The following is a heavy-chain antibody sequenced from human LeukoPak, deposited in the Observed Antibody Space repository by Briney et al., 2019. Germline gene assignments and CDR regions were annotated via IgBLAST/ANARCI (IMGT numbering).Heavy chain of an antibody. CDR3: ARVEAADFAY. D-gene: IGHD6-13*01. J-gene: IGHJ4*02. V-gene: IGHV3-48*01. CDR2: ISSSGSTI. Sequence: PGGSLRLSCAASGFTFSSYAMNWVRQAPGRGLEWVSYISSSGSTIYYADSVKGRFTISRDNAKNSLYLRVNSLRAEDTAVYYCARVEAADFAYWGQGTLVTVSS. CDR1: GFTFSSYA.